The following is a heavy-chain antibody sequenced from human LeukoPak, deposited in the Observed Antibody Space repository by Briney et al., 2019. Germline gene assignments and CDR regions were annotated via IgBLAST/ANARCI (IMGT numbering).Heavy chain of an antibody. CDR1: GYTFTSYG. Sequence: ASVKVSCKASGYTFTSYGISWVRQAPGQGLEWMGWINPNSGGTNYAQKFQGRVTMTRDTSISTAYMELSRLRSDDTAVYYCARDQTDYDILTGYYNHNWFDPWGQGTLVTVSS. CDR2: INPNSGGT. D-gene: IGHD3-9*01. CDR3: ARDQTDYDILTGYYNHNWFDP. V-gene: IGHV1-2*02. J-gene: IGHJ5*02.